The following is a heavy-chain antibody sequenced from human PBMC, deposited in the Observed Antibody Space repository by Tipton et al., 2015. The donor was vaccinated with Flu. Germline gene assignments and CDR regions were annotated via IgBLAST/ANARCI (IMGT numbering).Heavy chain of an antibody. CDR3: ARLEYCSGNNCYSDY. V-gene: IGHV4-61*02. Sequence: TLSLTCTVSGGSVSSGSDYWTWIRQPAGKGLEWVGRIHTSGSTNHNPSLKSRVAMSVDTSRNQFSLNLISVTAADTAVYYRARLEYCSGNNCYSDYWGQGTLVTVSS. CDR1: GGSVSSGSDY. D-gene: IGHD2-15*01. J-gene: IGHJ4*02. CDR2: IHTSGST.